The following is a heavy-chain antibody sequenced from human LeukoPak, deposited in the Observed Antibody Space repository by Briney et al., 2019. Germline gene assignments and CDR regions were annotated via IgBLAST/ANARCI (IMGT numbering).Heavy chain of an antibody. CDR3: YGSGSYYAYYFDY. CDR1: GGSFSGYY. CDR2: INHSGST. D-gene: IGHD3-10*01. J-gene: IGHJ4*02. Sequence: SETLSLTCAVYGGSFSGYYWSWLRQPPGKGLEWIGEINHSGSTNYNPSLKSRVTISVDTSKNQFSLKLSSVTAADTAVYYCYGSGSYYAYYFDYWGQGTLVTVSS. V-gene: IGHV4-34*01.